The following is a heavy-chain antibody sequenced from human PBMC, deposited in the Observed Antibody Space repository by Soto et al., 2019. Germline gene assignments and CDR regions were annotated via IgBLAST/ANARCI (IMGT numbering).Heavy chain of an antibody. J-gene: IGHJ6*03. CDR3: ARDGCSSTSCYPYYYYMDV. Sequence: GASVKVSCKASGYTFTSYGISWVRQAPGQGLEWMGWISAYNGNTNYAQKLQGRVTMTTDTSTSTAYMELRSLRSDDTAVYYCARDGCSSTSCYPYYYYMDVWGKGTTVTVSS. CDR2: ISAYNGNT. CDR1: GYTFTSYG. D-gene: IGHD2-2*01. V-gene: IGHV1-18*01.